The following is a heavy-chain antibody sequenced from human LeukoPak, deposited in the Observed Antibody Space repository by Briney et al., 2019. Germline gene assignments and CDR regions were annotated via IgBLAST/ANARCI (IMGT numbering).Heavy chain of an antibody. V-gene: IGHV3-30*02. Sequence: PGGSRRLSCAASGFTFSSYGMHWVRQAPGKGLGWVAFIRYDGSNNYYADSVKGRFTISRDNSKNTLYLQMNSLLAKDTAVYYCAKGGRQLGWFDPWGQGTLVTVSS. CDR1: GFTFSSYG. J-gene: IGHJ5*02. CDR2: IRYDGSNN. D-gene: IGHD6-13*01. CDR3: AKGGRQLGWFDP.